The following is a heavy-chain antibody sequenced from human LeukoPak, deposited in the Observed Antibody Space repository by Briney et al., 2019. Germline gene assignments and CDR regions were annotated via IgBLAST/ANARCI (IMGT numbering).Heavy chain of an antibody. V-gene: IGHV4-34*01. Sequence: SETLSLTCAVYGGSFSGYYWSWIRQPPGKGLEWIGEINHSGSTNYNPSHKSRVTISVDTSKNQFSLKLSSVTAADTAVYYCARHGPPKMVVVVTPPDYWGQGTLVTVSS. CDR1: GGSFSGYY. CDR3: ARHGPPKMVVVVTPPDY. D-gene: IGHD4-23*01. J-gene: IGHJ4*02. CDR2: INHSGST.